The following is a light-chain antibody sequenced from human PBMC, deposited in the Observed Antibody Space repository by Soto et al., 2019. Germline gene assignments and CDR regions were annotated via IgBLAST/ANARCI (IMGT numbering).Light chain of an antibody. Sequence: EIVLTQSPGPLSLSPGERATLSCRASQSVSSSYLAWYQQKPGQAPRLLIYGASSRATGIPDWFSGSGSGTDFTLTISRLEPEDFAVYYCQQYGSSPKYTFGQGTKLEIK. J-gene: IGKJ2*01. V-gene: IGKV3-20*01. CDR2: GAS. CDR3: QQYGSSPKYT. CDR1: QSVSSSY.